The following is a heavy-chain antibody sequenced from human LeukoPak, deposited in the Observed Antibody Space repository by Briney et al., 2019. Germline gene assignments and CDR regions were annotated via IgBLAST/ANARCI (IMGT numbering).Heavy chain of an antibody. J-gene: IGHJ1*01. CDR1: GFTFSTYS. Sequence: AGGSLRLSCAASGFTFSTYSMNWVRQAPGKGLEWVSYISGSTSTIYYADSVKGRFTISRDNAKNSLYLQMNSLRAEDTAVYYCATYSSSNGREFQYWGQGTLVTVSS. CDR3: ATYSSSNGREFQY. V-gene: IGHV3-48*04. D-gene: IGHD2-2*01. CDR2: ISGSTSTI.